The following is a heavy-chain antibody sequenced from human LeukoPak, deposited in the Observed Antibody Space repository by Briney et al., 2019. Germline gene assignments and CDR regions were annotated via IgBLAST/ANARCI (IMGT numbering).Heavy chain of an antibody. CDR1: GFTFSSSA. CDR2: ISGSGGST. D-gene: IGHD5-18*01. Sequence: GGSLRLSCAASGFTFSSSAMSWVRQAPGKGLDRVSSISGSGGSTAYADSVKGRFTISKDNSKNTLHLQMNSLRPEDTAVYYCAKGGIQLWYYLDYWGQGTLVTVSS. CDR3: AKGGIQLWYYLDY. V-gene: IGHV3-23*01. J-gene: IGHJ4*02.